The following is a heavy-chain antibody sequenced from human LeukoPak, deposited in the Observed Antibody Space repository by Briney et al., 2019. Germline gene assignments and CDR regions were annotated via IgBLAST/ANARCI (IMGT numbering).Heavy chain of an antibody. D-gene: IGHD3-10*01. CDR3: AKVAKYYYGPETYYFFEQ. CDR2: IRFDGSEK. CDR1: GLTFRSYG. V-gene: IGHV3-30*02. J-gene: IGHJ4*02. Sequence: GGSLRLSCVVSGLTFRSYGMHWVRQAPGKGLEWVAFIRFDGSEKYYADSVKGRFTISRDYAKNSLYLQMNSLRVEDTAVYYCAKVAKYYYGPETYYFFEQWGQGTPVTASS.